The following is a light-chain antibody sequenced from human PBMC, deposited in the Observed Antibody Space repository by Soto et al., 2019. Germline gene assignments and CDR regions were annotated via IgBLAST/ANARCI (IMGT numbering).Light chain of an antibody. V-gene: IGKV1-5*01. CDR1: QNINNW. CDR3: QQCDSYWT. CDR2: DAS. J-gene: IGKJ2*01. Sequence: DIQMTQSPSTLSASVGDRVTITCRASQNINNWLAWLQQRPGQAPKLLISDASNLESGVPSRFAGSGFGTDFTLTISNLQLEDSATYYCQQCDSYWTFGQGTKLEF.